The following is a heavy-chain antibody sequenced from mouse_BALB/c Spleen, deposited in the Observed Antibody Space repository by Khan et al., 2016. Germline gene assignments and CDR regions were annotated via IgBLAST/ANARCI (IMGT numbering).Heavy chain of an antibody. V-gene: IGHV3-2*02. CDR1: GYSITSGYG. D-gene: IGHD1-2*01. Sequence: EVQLQESGPGLVKPSQSLSLTCTVTGYSITSGYGWTWIRQFPGNKLEWMGYISYSGSTNYNPSLNSRISITRDTSKNQFFLQLNSGTTEDTATYYWARTARIKYWGQGTTLTVSS. CDR3: ARTARIKY. J-gene: IGHJ2*01. CDR2: ISYSGST.